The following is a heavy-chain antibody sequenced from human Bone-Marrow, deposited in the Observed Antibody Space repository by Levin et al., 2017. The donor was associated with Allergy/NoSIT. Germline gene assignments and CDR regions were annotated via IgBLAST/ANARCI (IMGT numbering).Heavy chain of an antibody. V-gene: IGHV4-34*01. Sequence: PSETLSLTCTVNGEAVSNYYWTWIRQPPGKGFEWIGEISQIGSPNYNSSLKSRVTILLDTSKNQFSLKLNSVTAADTAVYYCAIPGSDTAWYRVFDHWGPGTHVTVSS. CDR1: GEAVSNYY. CDR3: AIPGSDTAWYRVFDH. J-gene: IGHJ4*02. D-gene: IGHD6-13*01. CDR2: ISQIGSP.